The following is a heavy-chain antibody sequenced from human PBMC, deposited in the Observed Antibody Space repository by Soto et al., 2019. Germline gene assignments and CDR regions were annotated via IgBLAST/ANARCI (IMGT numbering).Heavy chain of an antibody. CDR3: ARDIGYYASSGYFDY. Sequence: GGSLRLSCAASGFTFSDYYMSWIRQAPGKGLEWVSYISSSGDIIYYADSVKGRFTISRDNARNSLYLQMNSLRAEDTAVYYCARDIGYYASSGYFDYWGQGALVTVSS. CDR1: GFTFSDYY. D-gene: IGHD3-22*01. CDR2: ISSSGDII. J-gene: IGHJ4*02. V-gene: IGHV3-11*01.